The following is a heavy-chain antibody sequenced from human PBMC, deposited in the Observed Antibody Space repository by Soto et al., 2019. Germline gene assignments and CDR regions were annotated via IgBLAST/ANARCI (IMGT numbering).Heavy chain of an antibody. CDR2: ISDAAGSA. J-gene: IGHJ3*01. CDR3: ARPYGGKIGDAPDL. D-gene: IGHD4-17*01. Sequence: EVQLLESGGGLVQPGGSPRLSCVASGFAFSSYAMSWVRQVPGKGLEWVSTISDAAGSAYYVDSVKGRFTISRDNSKKTLYLHMNSLRAEDSAVYYCARPYGGKIGDAPDLWGPGTRVTVSS. CDR1: GFAFSSYA. V-gene: IGHV3-23*01.